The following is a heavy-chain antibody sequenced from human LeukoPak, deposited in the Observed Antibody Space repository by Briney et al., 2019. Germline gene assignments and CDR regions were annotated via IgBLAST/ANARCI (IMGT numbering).Heavy chain of an antibody. CDR1: GFTFDDYA. CDR3: SRGPRNNDY. J-gene: IGHJ4*02. CDR2: ISWNSGGI. V-gene: IGHV3-9*01. Sequence: PGGSLRLSCAASGFTFDDYAMHWVRQAPGKGLEWVSGISWNSGGIVYADSVKGRFTISRDNAKNSLYLQMNSLRPEDTAFYYCSRGPRNNDYWGQGTLVTVSS.